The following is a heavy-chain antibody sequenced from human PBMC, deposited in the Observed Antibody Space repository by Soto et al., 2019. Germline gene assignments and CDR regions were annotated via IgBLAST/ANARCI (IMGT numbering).Heavy chain of an antibody. CDR3: ARGLYTGSPHFLY. CDR1: GFTFITYW. CDR2: INGDGTEK. Sequence: GVSMRLSCAAAGFTFITYWMTWVRKNPGKGLEWVANINGDGTEKNYVDSVKGRFTISRDNAKKSLYLEINSLRTEDTAVFYCARGLYTGSPHFLYWGQGTPVTVSS. V-gene: IGHV3-7*05. D-gene: IGHD1-26*01. J-gene: IGHJ4*02.